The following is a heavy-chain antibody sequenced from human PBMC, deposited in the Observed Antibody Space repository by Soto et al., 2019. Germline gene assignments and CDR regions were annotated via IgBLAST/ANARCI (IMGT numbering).Heavy chain of an antibody. CDR3: ARAAEWLVRQGSGAFDI. CDR2: IYYSGST. V-gene: IGHV4-59*08. Sequence: SETLSLTCTVSGGSISSYDWSWIRQPPGKGLEWIGYIYYSGSTNYNPSLKSRVTISVDTSKNQFSLKLSSVTAADTAVYYCARAAEWLVRQGSGAFDIWGQGTMVTVSS. D-gene: IGHD6-19*01. CDR1: GGSISSYD. J-gene: IGHJ3*02.